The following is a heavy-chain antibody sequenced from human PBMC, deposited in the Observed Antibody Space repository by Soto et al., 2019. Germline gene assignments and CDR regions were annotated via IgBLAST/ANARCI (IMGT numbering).Heavy chain of an antibody. CDR2: MNPNSGNT. CDR1: GYTFTSYD. CDR3: ARVSWQWLEKYYYYMDV. D-gene: IGHD6-19*01. J-gene: IGHJ6*03. Sequence: ASVKVSCKASGYTFTSYDINWVRQATGQGLEWMGWMNPNSGNTGYAQKFQGRVTMTRNTSISTAYMELSSLRSEDTAVYYCARVSWQWLEKYYYYMDVWGKGTTVTVSS. V-gene: IGHV1-8*01.